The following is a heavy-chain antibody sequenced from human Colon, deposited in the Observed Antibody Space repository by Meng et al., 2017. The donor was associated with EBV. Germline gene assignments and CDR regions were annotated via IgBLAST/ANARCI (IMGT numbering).Heavy chain of an antibody. CDR2: VYHSEST. J-gene: IGHJ4*02. CDR3: ARRRGGSGRYC. V-gene: IGHV4-39*01. CDR1: GGPISSSVYY. D-gene: IGHD3-10*01. Sequence: LQCQESCLVSVKAAATLSLTGIVNGGPISSSVYYCDWVREPPGKGLEWIGAVYHSESTYYNPSPQSRVTMFVGTSKNQFALMSSSEAATDTAVYYCARRRGGSGRYCWGQGTLVTVSS.